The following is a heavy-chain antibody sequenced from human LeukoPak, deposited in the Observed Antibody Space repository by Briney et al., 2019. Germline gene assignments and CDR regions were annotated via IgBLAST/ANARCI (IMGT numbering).Heavy chain of an antibody. D-gene: IGHD3-16*01. V-gene: IGHV3-13*04. CDR3: VRGGEIGFDS. Sequence: GGSLRLSCAASGFTFSRYDMHWVRQATGKGLEWISSIGTGGNTYYIGSVKGRFTISRENAKSSPYLQMNSLRAGDTAVYYCVRGGEIGFDSWGQGTLVTVSS. CDR1: GFTFSRYD. CDR2: IGTGGNT. J-gene: IGHJ5*01.